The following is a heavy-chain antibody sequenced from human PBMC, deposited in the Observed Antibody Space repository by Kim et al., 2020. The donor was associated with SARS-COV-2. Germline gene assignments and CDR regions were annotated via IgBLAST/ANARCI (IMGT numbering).Heavy chain of an antibody. J-gene: IGHJ4*02. D-gene: IGHD3-10*01. Sequence: SVKVSCKASGGTFSSYTISWVRQAPGQGLEWMGRIIPILGIANYAQKFQGRVTITADKSTSTAYMELSSLRSEDTAVYYCARESRVRDGSKSDYWGQGTLVTVSS. V-gene: IGHV1-69*04. CDR3: ARESRVRDGSKSDY. CDR1: GGTFSSYT. CDR2: IIPILGIA.